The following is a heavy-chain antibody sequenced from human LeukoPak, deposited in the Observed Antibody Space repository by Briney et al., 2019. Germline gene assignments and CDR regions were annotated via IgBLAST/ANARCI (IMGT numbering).Heavy chain of an antibody. D-gene: IGHD6-19*01. J-gene: IGHJ3*02. CDR3: ARVPQYGRGRYDAIDI. Sequence: GGSLRLSCTASGFTFSTYDINWVRQAPGKGLEWVSFISSGSSYIFYADSLKGRFTISRDNAKNSLHLQMNSLRGEDTAVYYCARVPQYGRGRYDAIDIWGQGTMVTVSS. V-gene: IGHV3-21*01. CDR2: ISSGSSYI. CDR1: GFTFSTYD.